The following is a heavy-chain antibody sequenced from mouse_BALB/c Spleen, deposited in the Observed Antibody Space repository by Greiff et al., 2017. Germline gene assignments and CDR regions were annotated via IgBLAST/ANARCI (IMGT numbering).Heavy chain of an antibody. J-gene: IGHJ4*01. D-gene: IGHD1-2*01. Sequence: VKLMESGPGLVAPSQSLSITCTVSGFSLTSYGVSWVRQPPGKGLEWLGVIWGDGSTNYHSALISRLSISKDNSKSQVFLKLNSLQTDDTATYYCAKKGAFTTAREGAMDYWGQGTSVTVSS. CDR1: GFSLTSYG. CDR2: IWGDGST. CDR3: AKKGAFTTAREGAMDY. V-gene: IGHV2-3*01.